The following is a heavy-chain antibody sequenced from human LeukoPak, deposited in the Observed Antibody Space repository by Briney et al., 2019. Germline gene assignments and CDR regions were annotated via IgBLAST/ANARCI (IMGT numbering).Heavy chain of an antibody. Sequence: PGGSLRLSCAASGFTFSSYSMNWVRQAPGKGLEWVSSISSSSSYIYYADSVKGRFTISRDNAKNSLYLQMNSLRAEDTAVYYCARAVGSSSSPALYYYYYYMDVWGKGTTVTVSS. D-gene: IGHD6-6*01. V-gene: IGHV3-21*01. CDR3: ARAVGSSSSPALYYYYYYMDV. CDR2: ISSSSSYI. J-gene: IGHJ6*03. CDR1: GFTFSSYS.